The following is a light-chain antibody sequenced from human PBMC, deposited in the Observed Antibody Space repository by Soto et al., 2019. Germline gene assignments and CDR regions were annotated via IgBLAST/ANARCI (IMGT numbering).Light chain of an antibody. CDR2: AAS. J-gene: IGKJ4*01. V-gene: IGKV1-6*01. Sequence: AIQMTQSPSSLSASVGDRVTITCRASQGIKNDLGWYQQKPGKAPKLLIYAASSLHSGVPSRFSGSGSGTDFTLTISSLQPADFATYYCLQDYNYPLTFGGGTKVEIK. CDR3: LQDYNYPLT. CDR1: QGIKND.